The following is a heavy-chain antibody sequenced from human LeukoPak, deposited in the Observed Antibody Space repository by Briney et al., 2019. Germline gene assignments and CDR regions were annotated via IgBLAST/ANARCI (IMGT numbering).Heavy chain of an antibody. CDR2: IQYNGTNK. CDR1: GFVFSSYG. Sequence: GGSLRLSCAASGFVFSSYGMHWVRQAPGKGLEWVALIQYNGTNKYYADSVKGRFTISRDNSKNTLHLQMNSLRAEDTAVYYCARDGSRGGAPWYYFDYWGQGTLVTVSS. CDR3: ARDGSRGGAPWYYFDY. V-gene: IGHV3-30*02. J-gene: IGHJ4*02. D-gene: IGHD1-26*01.